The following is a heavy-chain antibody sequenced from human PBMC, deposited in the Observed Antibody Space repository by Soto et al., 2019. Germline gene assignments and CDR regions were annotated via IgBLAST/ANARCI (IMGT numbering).Heavy chain of an antibody. D-gene: IGHD5-12*01. Sequence: GGSLRLSCAASGFTFSDHYMDWVRQAPGKGLEWVGRTRNKANSYTTEYAASVKGRFTISRGDSKNSLYLQMNSLKTEDTAVYYCARSAGDGYTPYYFDYWGQGTLVTVSS. CDR2: TRNKANSYTT. J-gene: IGHJ4*02. CDR1: GFTFSDHY. V-gene: IGHV3-72*01. CDR3: ARSAGDGYTPYYFDY.